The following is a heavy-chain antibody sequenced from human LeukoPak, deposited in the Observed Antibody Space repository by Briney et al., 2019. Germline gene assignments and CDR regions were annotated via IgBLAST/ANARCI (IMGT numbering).Heavy chain of an antibody. D-gene: IGHD2-2*03. V-gene: IGHV1-8*01. CDR3: ARGRGYCSSTSCYRFDP. CDR1: GYTFTSYD. Sequence: ASVKVSCKASGYTFTSYDINWVRQATGQGLEWMGWMNPNSGNTGYAQKFQGRVTMTRNTSISTAYMELSSLRSEDTAAYYCARGRGYCSSTSCYRFDPWGQGTLVTVSS. CDR2: MNPNSGNT. J-gene: IGHJ5*02.